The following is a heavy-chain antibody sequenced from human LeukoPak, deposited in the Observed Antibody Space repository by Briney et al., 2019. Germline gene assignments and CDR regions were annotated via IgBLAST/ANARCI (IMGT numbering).Heavy chain of an antibody. CDR1: GFTFSSYG. V-gene: IGHV3-30*02. CDR3: ARGARAYSGYDYRGVDYYYYYMDV. Sequence: PGGSLRLSCAASGFTFSSYGMHWVRQAPGKGLEWVAFIRYDGSNKYYTDSVKGRFTISRDNSKNTLYLQMSSLRTEDTAVYYCARGARAYSGYDYRGVDYYYYYMDVWGKGTTVTVSS. D-gene: IGHD5-12*01. CDR2: IRYDGSNK. J-gene: IGHJ6*03.